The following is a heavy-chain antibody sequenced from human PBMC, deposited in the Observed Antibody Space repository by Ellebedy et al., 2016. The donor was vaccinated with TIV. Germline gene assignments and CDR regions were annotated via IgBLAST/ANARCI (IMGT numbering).Heavy chain of an antibody. J-gene: IGHJ4*02. Sequence: GESLKISCAASGFTFSSYAMSWVRQAPGKGLEWVSYISSSSSTIYYADSVKGRFTISRDNAKNSLYLQMNSLRAEDTAVYYCASVDSWNDVDPYDYWGQGTLVTVSS. V-gene: IGHV3-48*01. CDR2: ISSSSSTI. CDR1: GFTFSSYA. CDR3: ASVDSWNDVDPYDY. D-gene: IGHD1-1*01.